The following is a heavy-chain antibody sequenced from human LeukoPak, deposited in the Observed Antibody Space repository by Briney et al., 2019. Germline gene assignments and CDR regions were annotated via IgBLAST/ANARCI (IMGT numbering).Heavy chain of an antibody. Sequence: ASVKVSCKASGYTFTSYDINWVRQATGQGLEWMGWMNPNSGNTGYAQKFQGRVTMTRNTSINTAYMELSSLRSEDTAVYYCARGSSSGWRYYYYYGMDVWGQGTTVTVSS. V-gene: IGHV1-8*01. CDR1: GYTFTSYD. J-gene: IGHJ6*02. CDR2: MNPNSGNT. CDR3: ARGSSSGWRYYYYYGMDV. D-gene: IGHD6-19*01.